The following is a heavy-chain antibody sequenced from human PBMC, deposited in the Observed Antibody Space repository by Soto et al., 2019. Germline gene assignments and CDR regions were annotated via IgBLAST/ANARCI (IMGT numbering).Heavy chain of an antibody. J-gene: IGHJ3*02. V-gene: IGHV3-23*01. CDR1: GFTFSSYA. CDR3: VKDLYDRHGMSFDI. D-gene: IGHD3-22*01. CDR2: ISGSGGST. Sequence: PGGSLRLSCAASGFTFSSYAMSWVRQAPGKGLEWVSAISGSGGSTYYADSVKGRFTIYRDNSQNPLYLQINSLRAEDRAVDYCVKDLYDRHGMSFDIWGQGTMVTVSS.